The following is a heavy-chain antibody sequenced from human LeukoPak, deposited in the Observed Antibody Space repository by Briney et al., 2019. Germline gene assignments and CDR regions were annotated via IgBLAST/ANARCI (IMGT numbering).Heavy chain of an antibody. D-gene: IGHD5-18*01. J-gene: IGHJ4*02. Sequence: TGGSLRLSCAASGFTFSSYSMNWVRQAPGKGLEWVSSISSSSSYIYYADSVKGRFTISRDNAKNSLYLQMNSLRAEDTAVYYCASDVDTAMVTIDYWGQGTLVTVSS. CDR3: ASDVDTAMVTIDY. V-gene: IGHV3-21*01. CDR1: GFTFSSYS. CDR2: ISSSSSYI.